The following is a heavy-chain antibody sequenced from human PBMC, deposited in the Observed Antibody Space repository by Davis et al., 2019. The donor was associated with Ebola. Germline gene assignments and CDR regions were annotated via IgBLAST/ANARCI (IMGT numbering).Heavy chain of an antibody. Sequence: GESLKISCAASGFTFSNSWMTWVRQTPGKGLEWVVYIWPDGTDKSYVDSVRGRFTISRDNAKNSLYLQMNSLRAEDTAVYYCARLWDGSYAYWGQGILVTVSS. CDR2: IWPDGTDK. CDR3: ARLWDGSYAY. D-gene: IGHD1-26*01. V-gene: IGHV3-7*03. J-gene: IGHJ4*02. CDR1: GFTFSNSW.